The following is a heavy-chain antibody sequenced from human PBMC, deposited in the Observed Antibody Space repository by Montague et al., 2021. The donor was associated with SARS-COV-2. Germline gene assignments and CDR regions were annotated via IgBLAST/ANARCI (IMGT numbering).Heavy chain of an antibody. D-gene: IGHD3-10*01. CDR2: ISDDGSNK. CDR3: ASRENYGSGSHFQH. Sequence: SLRLSCAASGFTFSSYAMHWVRQAPGKGLEWVAVISDDGSNKYYADSVKGRFTISRDNSENTLYLQMNSLRAEDTAVYYCASRENYGSGSHFQHWGQGTLVTVSS. V-gene: IGHV3-30-3*01. J-gene: IGHJ1*01. CDR1: GFTFSSYA.